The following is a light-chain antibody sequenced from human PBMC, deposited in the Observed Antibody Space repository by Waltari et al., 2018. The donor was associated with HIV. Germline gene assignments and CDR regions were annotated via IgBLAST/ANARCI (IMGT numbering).Light chain of an antibody. J-gene: IGLJ1*01. Sequence: SSELTQDPAVSVALGPTVRITCQGASPRNYYAIWYQQKPGQAPVLVIYGNDNRPSGIPDRFSGSSSGNTASLTITGAQAEDEADYYCNCRDSSGLYVFGTGTKVTVL. CDR1: SPRNYY. CDR2: GND. CDR3: NCRDSSGLYV. V-gene: IGLV3-19*01.